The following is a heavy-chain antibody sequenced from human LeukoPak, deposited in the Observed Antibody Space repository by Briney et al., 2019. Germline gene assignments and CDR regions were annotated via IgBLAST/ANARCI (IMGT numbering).Heavy chain of an antibody. Sequence: PGGSLRLSCAASGFTFSSYDMHWVRQATGKGLEWVSATGTAGDTYYPGSVKGRFTISRENAKNSLYLQMNSLRAGDTAVYYCARGGGFDFDYWGQGTLVTVSS. V-gene: IGHV3-13*01. CDR1: GFTFSSYD. CDR3: ARGGGFDFDY. D-gene: IGHD3-16*01. CDR2: TGTAGDT. J-gene: IGHJ4*02.